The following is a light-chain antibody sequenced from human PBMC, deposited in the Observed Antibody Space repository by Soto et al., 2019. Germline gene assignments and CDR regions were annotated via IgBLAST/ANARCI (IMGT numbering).Light chain of an antibody. CDR2: DAS. CDR3: QQYDNLPS. CDR1: QDISNY. Sequence: DIQMTQSPSSLSASVGDRVTITCQASQDISNYLNWYQQKPGKAPKLLIYDASNLGTVVPCRFSGSGSGTDFTLDISSLQPEDIATYYCQQYDNLPSFGRGTKLELK. V-gene: IGKV1-33*01. J-gene: IGKJ1*01.